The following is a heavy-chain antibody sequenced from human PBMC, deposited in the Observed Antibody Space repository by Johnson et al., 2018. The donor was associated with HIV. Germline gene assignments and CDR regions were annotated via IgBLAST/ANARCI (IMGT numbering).Heavy chain of an antibody. J-gene: IGHJ3*02. CDR3: ARGFHRGGAFDI. Sequence: QVQLVESGGGVVQPGGSLRLSCAASGFTFSTHGMNWVRQAPGRGLEWVAFIGYDGSNKYYADSVKGRFTISRDNAKNSLYLQMNSLRAEDTAVYYCARGFHRGGAFDIWGQGTMVTVSS. V-gene: IGHV3-30*02. CDR2: IGYDGSNK. CDR1: GFTFSTHG. D-gene: IGHD1-14*01.